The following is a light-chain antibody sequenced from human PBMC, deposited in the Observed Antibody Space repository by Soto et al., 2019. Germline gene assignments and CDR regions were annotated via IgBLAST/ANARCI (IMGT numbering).Light chain of an antibody. CDR2: DVS. V-gene: IGLV2-14*01. Sequence: QSVLTQPASVSGSPGQSITISCTGTSSDVGVYNSVSWYQQHPGKAPKLIIYDVSNRPSGVSNRFSGSKSGNTASLTISGLQTEDEADYYCSSYTSSSTLVFGGGTKVTVL. CDR3: SSYTSSSTLV. J-gene: IGLJ2*01. CDR1: SSDVGVYNS.